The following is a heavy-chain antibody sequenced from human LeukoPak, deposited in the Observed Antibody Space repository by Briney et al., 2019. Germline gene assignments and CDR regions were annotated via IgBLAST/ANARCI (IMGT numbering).Heavy chain of an antibody. Sequence: SGGSLRLSCAASGFTFSSYGMHWVRQAPGKGLEWVAFTRPDGSNKHYGDSVQGRFTISRDNSRNTLYLQMNSLRVEDTAMYYCANDWSTDWSNWFDSWGPGSLVTVSS. CDR1: GFTFSSYG. V-gene: IGHV3-30*02. CDR3: ANDWSTDWSNWFDS. CDR2: TRPDGSNK. J-gene: IGHJ5*01. D-gene: IGHD3-3*01.